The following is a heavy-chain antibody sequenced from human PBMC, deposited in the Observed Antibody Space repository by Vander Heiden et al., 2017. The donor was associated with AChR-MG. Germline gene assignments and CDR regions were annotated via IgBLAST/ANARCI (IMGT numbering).Heavy chain of an antibody. CDR3: ARDRSEVMSTIVYWYFDL. D-gene: IGHD1-1*01. J-gene: IGHJ2*01. CDR2: ISYDGNKK. Sequence: QVQLVESGGGVVQPGRSQRLSCAASGFSFSNYVMHWVRQTPGKGLEWVAIISYDGNKKDYTDSVKGRFTISRDNSKNTLFLQMDSLRAEDTAVYYCARDRSEVMSTIVYWYFDLWGRGTLVTVSS. CDR1: GFSFSNYV. V-gene: IGHV3-30-3*01.